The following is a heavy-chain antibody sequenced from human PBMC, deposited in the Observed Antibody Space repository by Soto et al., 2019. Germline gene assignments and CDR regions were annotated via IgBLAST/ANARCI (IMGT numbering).Heavy chain of an antibody. J-gene: IGHJ4*02. D-gene: IGHD6-13*01. CDR3: ARATNASNWDY. CDR1: GYTVTTYG. V-gene: IGHV1-18*01. CDR2: ISAYNGGT. Sequence: ASVKVSCKTSGYTVTTYGIRWVRQAPGQGLEWMEWISAYNGGTNYAQKFQDRLTMTTDTSTSTAYMELRSLRSDDTAVYFCARATNASNWDYWGQGTLVTVSS.